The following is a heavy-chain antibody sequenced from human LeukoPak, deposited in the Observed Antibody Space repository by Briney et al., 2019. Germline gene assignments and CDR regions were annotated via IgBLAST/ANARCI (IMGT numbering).Heavy chain of an antibody. CDR2: ISSSSSYI. J-gene: IGHJ5*02. Sequence: GGSLRLSCAASGFTFSSYSMNWVRQAPGKGLKWVSSISSSSSYIYYADSVKGRFTISRDNSKNSLYLQMNSLRTEDTAVYYCARGATNDFWTGYGWFDPWGQGTMVAVSS. V-gene: IGHV3-21*01. CDR1: GFTFSSYS. D-gene: IGHD3/OR15-3a*01. CDR3: ARGATNDFWTGYGWFDP.